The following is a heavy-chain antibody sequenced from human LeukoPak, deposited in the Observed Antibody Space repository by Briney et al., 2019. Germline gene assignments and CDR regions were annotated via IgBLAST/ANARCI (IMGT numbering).Heavy chain of an antibody. D-gene: IGHD2-15*01. V-gene: IGHV3-48*03. J-gene: IGHJ4*02. CDR3: ARDRYCSGGSCYYFDY. Sequence: GGSLRLSCAASGFTFSSYEMNWVRQAPGKGLEWVSYISSSGSTIYYADSVKGRFTISRDNAKNSLYLQMNSLRAEDTAVYYCARDRYCSGGSCYYFDYWGREPWSPSPQ. CDR2: ISSSGSTI. CDR1: GFTFSSYE.